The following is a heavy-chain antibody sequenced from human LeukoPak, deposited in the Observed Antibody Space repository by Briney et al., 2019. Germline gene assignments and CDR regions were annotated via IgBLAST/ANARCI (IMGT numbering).Heavy chain of an antibody. CDR2: IKQDGTEK. J-gene: IGHJ5*02. V-gene: IGHV3-7*01. CDR3: AGGSGYLITS. D-gene: IGHD3-9*01. CDR1: GFTFRSYW. Sequence: GGSLRLSCAGSGFTFRSYWMNWVRQAPGKGLEWLAIIKQDGTEKHYKGSVEGRFTISRDNAKNSLHLQMNSLRAEDTAVYYCAGGSGYLITSWGQGTLVAVSS.